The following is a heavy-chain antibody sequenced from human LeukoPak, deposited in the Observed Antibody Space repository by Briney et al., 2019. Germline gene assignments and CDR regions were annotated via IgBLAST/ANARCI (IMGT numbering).Heavy chain of an antibody. CDR1: GGSISSYY. CDR3: ARGSGITGTSTPRTPYYFDY. V-gene: IGHV4-34*01. D-gene: IGHD1-20*01. CDR2: INHSGST. Sequence: SETLSLTCTVSGGSISSYYWSWIRQPPGKGLEWIGEINHSGSTNYNPSLKSRVTISVDTSKNQFSLKLSSVTAADTAVYYCARGSGITGTSTPRTPYYFDYWGQGTLVTVSS. J-gene: IGHJ4*02.